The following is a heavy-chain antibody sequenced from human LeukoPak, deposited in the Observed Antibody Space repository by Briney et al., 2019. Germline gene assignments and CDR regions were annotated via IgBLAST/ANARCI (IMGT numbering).Heavy chain of an antibody. D-gene: IGHD3-22*01. J-gene: IGHJ4*02. CDR2: INHSGST. CDR3: AGGPKYYYDSSGYYRNFDY. Sequence: KPSETLSLTCAVYGGSFSGYYWSWIRQPPGKGLEWIGEINHSGSTNYNPSLKSRVTISVDTSKNQFSLKLSSVTAADTAVYYCAGGPKYYYDSSGYYRNFDYWGQGTLVTVSS. V-gene: IGHV4-34*01. CDR1: GGSFSGYY.